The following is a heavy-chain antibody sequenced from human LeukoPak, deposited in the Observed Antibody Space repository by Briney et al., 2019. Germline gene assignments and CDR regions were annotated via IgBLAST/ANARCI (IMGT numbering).Heavy chain of an antibody. J-gene: IGHJ2*01. Sequence: GGSLRLSCAASGFTVSSNYMSCVRQASGKGLEWVSVIYSGGSTYYADSVKGRFTISRDNSKNTLYLQMNSLRAEDTAVYYCAKDESGYYYDSSGYSKNWYFDLWGRGTLVTVSS. CDR1: GFTVSSNY. CDR2: IYSGGST. CDR3: AKDESGYYYDSSGYSKNWYFDL. D-gene: IGHD3-22*01. V-gene: IGHV3-66*02.